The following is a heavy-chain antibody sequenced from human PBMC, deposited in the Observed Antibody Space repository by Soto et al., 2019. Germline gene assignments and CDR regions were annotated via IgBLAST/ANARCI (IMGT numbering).Heavy chain of an antibody. V-gene: IGHV3-23*01. Sequence: PAGSLRLSCAASGFTFDSPYSHGMSWVRQSPGKGPEWVSTISSNGANTHYAESVKGRFTISQDPSGNTVYLHMNSLRADDTATYFCVSWVSAHFDYWGHGTPVTVSS. J-gene: IGHJ4*01. CDR1: GFTFDSPYSHG. CDR3: VSWVSAHFDY. CDR2: ISSNGANT. D-gene: IGHD2-8*01.